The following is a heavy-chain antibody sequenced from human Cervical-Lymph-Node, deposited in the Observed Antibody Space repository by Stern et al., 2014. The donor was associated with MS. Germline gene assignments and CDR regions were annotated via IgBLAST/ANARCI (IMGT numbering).Heavy chain of an antibody. Sequence: VQLVQSGAELKKPGHSVTVSCPASGYAFTTYNLYSVRPAPGHGLELMGRINPSGGTTCYAQKFQGRVTMKRDTSTSQVYTELSSLRSDDTAVYFCAREPPKFWSAYDRDYYYGLDVWGQGTTVTVSS. J-gene: IGHJ6*02. V-gene: IGHV1-46*01. CDR2: INPSGGTT. CDR1: GYAFTTYN. D-gene: IGHD3-3*01. CDR3: AREPPKFWSAYDRDYYYGLDV.